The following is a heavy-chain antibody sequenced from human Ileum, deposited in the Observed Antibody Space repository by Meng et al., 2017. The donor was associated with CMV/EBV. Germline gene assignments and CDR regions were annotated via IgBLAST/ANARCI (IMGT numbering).Heavy chain of an antibody. CDR3: ASHIYGSFDF. D-gene: IGHD5-18*01. J-gene: IGHJ4*02. V-gene: IGHV4-31*03. CDR1: GGAFSNDDYY. Sequence: QGQLQESGPGLVKPSQTLSLTCTVSGGAFSNDDYYWGWIRQHPGKGLEWIGYISYSGTTFYNASLKTRVSISVDTSKNQFSLRLSSVTAADTAIYFCASHIYGSFDFWGQGTLVTVSS. CDR2: ISYSGTT.